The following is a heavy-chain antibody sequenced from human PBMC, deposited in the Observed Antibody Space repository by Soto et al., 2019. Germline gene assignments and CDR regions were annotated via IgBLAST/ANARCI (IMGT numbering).Heavy chain of an antibody. D-gene: IGHD3-22*01. Sequence: PGGSLRLSCAASGFTFSSYDMHWVRQATGKGLEWVSAIGTAGDTYYPGSVKGRFTISRENAKNSLYLQMNSLRAEDTAVYYCARAYYYDSSGYYADYWGQGTLVTVSS. CDR2: IGTAGDT. V-gene: IGHV3-13*01. CDR1: GFTFSSYD. J-gene: IGHJ4*02. CDR3: ARAYYYDSSGYYADY.